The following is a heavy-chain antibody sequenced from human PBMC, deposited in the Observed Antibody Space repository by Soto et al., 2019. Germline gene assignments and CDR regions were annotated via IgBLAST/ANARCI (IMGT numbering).Heavy chain of an antibody. J-gene: IGHJ6*02. V-gene: IGHV7-4-1*01. Sequence: ASVKVSCKASVYTFTSYAMNWVRQAPGQGLEWMGWINTNTGNPTYAQGFTGRFVFSLDTSVSTAYLQICSLKAEDTAVYYCARDAPYYDILTGYLYYYYYYGMDVWGQGTTVTVSS. CDR1: VYTFTSYA. CDR3: ARDAPYYDILTGYLYYYYYYGMDV. D-gene: IGHD3-9*01. CDR2: INTNTGNP.